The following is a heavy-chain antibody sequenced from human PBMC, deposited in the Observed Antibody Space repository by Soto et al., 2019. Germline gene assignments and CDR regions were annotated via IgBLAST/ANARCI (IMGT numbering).Heavy chain of an antibody. CDR3: ATAPIYNWNYAYYGMDV. J-gene: IGHJ6*02. CDR2: IYHSGST. V-gene: IGHV4-38-2*01. CDR1: GYSISSGYY. Sequence: SETLSLTCAVSGYSISSGYYWGWIRQPPGKGLEWIGSIYHSGSTYYNPSLKSRVTISVDTSKNQFSLKLSSVTAADTAVYYCATAPIYNWNYAYYGMDVWGQGTTVTVS. D-gene: IGHD1-20*01.